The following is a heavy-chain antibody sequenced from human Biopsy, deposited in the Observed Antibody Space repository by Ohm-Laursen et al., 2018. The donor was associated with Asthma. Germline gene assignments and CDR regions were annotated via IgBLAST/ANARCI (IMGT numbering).Heavy chain of an antibody. Sequence: SLRLSCAASGFKFDEYTMHWVRQAPGKGLEWVSGISWNSATIGYADSVEGRFTISRDNAKNLLFLQMNSLGAEDTAVYYCARTFHFWSPYHAEHYQLWGQGTLVTVSS. V-gene: IGHV3-9*01. CDR3: ARTFHFWSPYHAEHYQL. D-gene: IGHD3-3*01. J-gene: IGHJ1*01. CDR1: GFKFDEYT. CDR2: ISWNSATI.